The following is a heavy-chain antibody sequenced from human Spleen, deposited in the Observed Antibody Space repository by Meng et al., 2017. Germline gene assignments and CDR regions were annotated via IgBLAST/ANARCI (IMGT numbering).Heavy chain of an antibody. D-gene: IGHD3-22*01. V-gene: IGHV4-34*01. J-gene: IGHJ4*02. CDR1: GGSFSGYY. CDR3: ARTGSYYDSSGYYYFDY. Sequence: QVQLQQWGAGLFKPSETLSLTCAVYGGSFSGYYWSWIRQLPGKGLEWIGEINHSGSTNYNPSLKSRVTISVDTSKNQFSLKLSSVTAADTAVYYCARTGSYYDSSGYYYFDYWGQGTLVTVSS. CDR2: INHSGST.